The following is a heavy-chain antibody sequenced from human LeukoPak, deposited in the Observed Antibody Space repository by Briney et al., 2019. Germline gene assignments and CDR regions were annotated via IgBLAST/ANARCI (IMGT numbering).Heavy chain of an antibody. J-gene: IGHJ4*02. CDR3: ARGKYSSAWDHIIIFDY. Sequence: SETLSLTCTVSGGSISSYYWSWIRQPPGKGLECIGYIYYSGSTTYNPSLRSRVTISLDTSKNQFSLKLSSVTAADTAVYYCARGKYSSAWDHIIIFDYWGQGALVTVSS. D-gene: IGHD6-19*01. CDR1: GGSISSYY. CDR2: IYYSGST. V-gene: IGHV4-59*01.